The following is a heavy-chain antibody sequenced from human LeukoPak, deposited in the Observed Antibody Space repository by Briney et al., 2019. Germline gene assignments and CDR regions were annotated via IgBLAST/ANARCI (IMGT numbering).Heavy chain of an antibody. CDR1: GFTFDDYA. V-gene: IGHV3-23*01. D-gene: IGHD3-10*01. CDR3: AKGFYREYYYGSGSYPPQD. CDR2: ISGSGGST. J-gene: IGHJ4*02. Sequence: GGSLRLSCAASGFTFDDYAMHWVRQAPGKGLEWVSGISGSGGSTYYADSVKGRFTISRDNSKNTLYLQMNSLRAEDTAVYYCAKGFYREYYYGSGSYPPQDWGQGTLVTVSS.